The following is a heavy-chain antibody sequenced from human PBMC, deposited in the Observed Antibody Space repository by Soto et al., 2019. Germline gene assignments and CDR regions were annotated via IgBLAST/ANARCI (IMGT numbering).Heavy chain of an antibody. CDR3: ARGYYDNSLDQ. D-gene: IGHD3-9*01. V-gene: IGHV3-48*02. CDR1: GFIISSYS. CDR2: ISTDSHTI. J-gene: IGHJ4*02. Sequence: EVQLVESGGGFVQPGGSLRLSCAASGFIISSYSMDWVRQAPGKRPEWLSHISTDSHTIYCADSVRGRFTISRENAKNSLSLQMNSLRDEDTAVYYCARGYYDNSLDQWGQGTLVTVSS.